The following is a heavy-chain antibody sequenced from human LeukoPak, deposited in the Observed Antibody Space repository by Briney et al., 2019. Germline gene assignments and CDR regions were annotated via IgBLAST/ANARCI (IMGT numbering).Heavy chain of an antibody. CDR3: ANRAGYSSSWYPY. CDR1: GFTFSSYG. J-gene: IGHJ4*02. Sequence: GGSLRLSCAASGFTFSSYGMHWVRQAPGKGLEWVAFIRYDGSNKYYADSVQGRFTISRDNSKNTLYLQMNSLRAEDTAVYYCANRAGYSSSWYPYWGQGTLVTVSS. D-gene: IGHD6-13*01. V-gene: IGHV3-30*02. CDR2: IRYDGSNK.